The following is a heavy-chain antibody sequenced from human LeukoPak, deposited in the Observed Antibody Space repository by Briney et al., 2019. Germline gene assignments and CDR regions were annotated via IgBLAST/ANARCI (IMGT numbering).Heavy chain of an antibody. Sequence: RESLRLSCAASGFTFDDYGMSWVRQAPGKGLEWVSGTNWNSANTSYADSVKGRFTISRDNAKNSLLLQMNSLRAEDTALYYCARGEPMIAAPFDIWGHGTMVTASS. V-gene: IGHV3-20*04. D-gene: IGHD6-6*01. CDR3: ARGEPMIAAPFDI. J-gene: IGHJ3*02. CDR1: GFTFDDYG. CDR2: TNWNSANT.